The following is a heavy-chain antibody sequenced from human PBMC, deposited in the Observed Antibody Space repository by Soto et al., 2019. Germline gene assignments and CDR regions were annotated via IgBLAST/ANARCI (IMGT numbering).Heavy chain of an antibody. CDR2: IIPIFGTA. Sequence: ASVKVSCKASGGTFSSYAISWVRQAPGQGLEWMGGIIPIFGTANYAQKFQGRVTITADESTSTAYMELSSLRSEDTAVYYCARGLYYYDSRNWFDTWGQGTLVTVSS. CDR3: ARGLYYYDSRNWFDT. CDR1: GGTFSSYA. V-gene: IGHV1-69*13. D-gene: IGHD3-22*01. J-gene: IGHJ5*02.